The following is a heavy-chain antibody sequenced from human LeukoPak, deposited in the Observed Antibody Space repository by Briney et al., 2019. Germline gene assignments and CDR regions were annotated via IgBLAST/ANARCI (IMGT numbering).Heavy chain of an antibody. CDR1: GFIVSDNY. J-gene: IGHJ4*02. Sequence: GGPLRLSCAASGFIVSDNYMSWVRQAPGKGLEWVSTLYAGGSTYYPDSARGRFSISRANSNNTLYLQMNSLRPEDTAVYFCLRGMRGQTFHWGQGTLVTVSS. V-gene: IGHV3-66*01. CDR2: LYAGGST. CDR3: LRGMRGQTFH. D-gene: IGHD3-16*01.